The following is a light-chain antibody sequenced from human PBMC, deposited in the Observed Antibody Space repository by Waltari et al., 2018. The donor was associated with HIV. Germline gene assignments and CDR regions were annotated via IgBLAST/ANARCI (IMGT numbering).Light chain of an antibody. V-gene: IGLV1-47*01. J-gene: IGLJ1*01. CDR3: AAWDLSLLTYYL. Sequence: QSVLTQPPSASGTPGQRVTISCSGGSSNIGRNYVYWYQQLPGTPPTLLIYGNNQRPSGSPDRFSGPKSVTSASLAINGLRSEDEADYFCAAWDLSLLTYYLFGTGTRVTVL. CDR2: GNN. CDR1: SSNIGRNY.